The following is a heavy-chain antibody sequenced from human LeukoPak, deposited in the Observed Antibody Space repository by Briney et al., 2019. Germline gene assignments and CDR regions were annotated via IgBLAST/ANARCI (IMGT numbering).Heavy chain of an antibody. CDR3: ARRKPTSGAQYWFDP. CDR2: RNPNSGNT. V-gene: IGHV1-8*01. Sequence: GASVKVSCKASGYTFTSYDINWVRQATGQGLEWMGWRNPNSGNTGYAQEFQGRATMTRDTSISTAYMELSSLTSKDTAVYYCARRKPTSGAQYWFDPWGQGTLVTVSS. CDR1: GYTFTSYD. D-gene: IGHD3-10*01. J-gene: IGHJ5*02.